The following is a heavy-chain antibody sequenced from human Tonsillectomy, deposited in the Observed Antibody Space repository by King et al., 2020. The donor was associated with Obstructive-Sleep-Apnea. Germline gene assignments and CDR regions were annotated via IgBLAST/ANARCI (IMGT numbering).Heavy chain of an antibody. Sequence: VQLQESGPGLVKPSQTLSLICTVSGGSISSGDYYWSWIRQPPGKGLDWIGYIYYSGSTYYNPSLKSRVTISVDTSENQFSLKLSSVTAADTAVYYCARVKYSGYHFCRWFDPWGQGTLVTVSS. CDR2: IYYSGST. J-gene: IGHJ5*02. D-gene: IGHD5-12*01. V-gene: IGHV4-30-4*01. CDR1: GGSISSGDYY. CDR3: ARVKYSGYHFCRWFDP.